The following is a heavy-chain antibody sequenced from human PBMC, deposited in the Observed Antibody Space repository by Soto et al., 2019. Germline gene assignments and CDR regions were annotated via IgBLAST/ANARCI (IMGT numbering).Heavy chain of an antibody. CDR1: GGPISRYY. D-gene: IGHD6-6*01. J-gene: IGHJ4*02. CDR3: ARHVSRCTGIPARPLYFDY. Sequence: SENLSLTCTVSGGPISRYYWSWIRQPPGKGLEWIGSIYYSGSTYYNPSLKSRVTISVDTSKNQFSLKLRSVTAADTAVYYCARHVSRCTGIPARPLYFDYWGQGNLVTVSS. CDR2: IYYSGST. V-gene: IGHV4-59*05.